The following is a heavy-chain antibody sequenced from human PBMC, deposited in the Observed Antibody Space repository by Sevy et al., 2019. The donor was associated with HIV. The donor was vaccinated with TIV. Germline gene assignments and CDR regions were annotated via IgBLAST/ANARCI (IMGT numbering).Heavy chain of an antibody. CDR3: ASAREYYEDSSGYLDY. D-gene: IGHD3-22*01. J-gene: IGHJ4*02. CDR1: GYTLTKLS. V-gene: IGHV1-24*01. CDR2: FDPEDGET. Sequence: ASVKVSCKVSGYTLTKLSMHWVRQAPGKGLEWMGRFDPEDGETIYTQKFQGRVTMTEDTSKDTAYMELSSLRYEDTAVYYCASAREYYEDSSGYLDYWGQGTLVTVSS.